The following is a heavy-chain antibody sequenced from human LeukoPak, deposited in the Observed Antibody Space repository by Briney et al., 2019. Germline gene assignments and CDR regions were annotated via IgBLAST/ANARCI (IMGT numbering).Heavy chain of an antibody. CDR2: INPSGGST. D-gene: IGHD6-19*01. CDR3: ARLWTIAVAGTGVDY. Sequence: DSVKVSCTASGYTFTNYYMHWVRQAPGQGLEWMGIINPSGGSTSYAQKSQGRVTMTMDTSTSTVYMELSSLRSEDTAVYYCARLWTIAVAGTGVDYWGQRTLVTVSS. J-gene: IGHJ4*02. CDR1: GYTFTNYY. V-gene: IGHV1-46*01.